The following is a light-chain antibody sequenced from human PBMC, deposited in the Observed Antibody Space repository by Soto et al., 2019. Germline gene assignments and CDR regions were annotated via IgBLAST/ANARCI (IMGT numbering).Light chain of an antibody. J-gene: IGKJ1*01. CDR3: MQGTHWPRT. CDR1: QSLVNSEGNTY. Sequence: DVVMTQSPLSLSVTLGQPASISCRSSQSLVNSEGNTYLNWFQQRPGQSPRRLIHKVSNRDSGVPDRFSGSGSDTDFTLKISRGEADDVGLYYCMQGTHWPRTFGQGTKVEIK. CDR2: KVS. V-gene: IGKV2-30*01.